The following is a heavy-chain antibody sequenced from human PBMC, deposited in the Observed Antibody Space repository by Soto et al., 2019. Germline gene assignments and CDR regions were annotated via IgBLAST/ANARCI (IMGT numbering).Heavy chain of an antibody. D-gene: IGHD2-15*01. J-gene: IGHJ4*02. CDR3: AKYQTHIVVVVAAHFYY. CDR2: ISGSGGST. Sequence: PGGSLRLSCAASGFTFSSYAMSWVRQAPGKGLEWVSAISGSGGSTYYADSVKGRFTISRDDSKNTLYLQMNSLRAEDTAVYYCAKYQTHIVVVVAAHFYYWGQGTLVTVSS. CDR1: GFTFSSYA. V-gene: IGHV3-23*01.